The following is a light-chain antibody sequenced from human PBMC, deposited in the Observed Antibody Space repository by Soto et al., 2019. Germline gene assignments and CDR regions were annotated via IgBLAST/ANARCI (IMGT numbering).Light chain of an antibody. CDR2: GAS. V-gene: IGKV3-20*01. J-gene: IGKJ1*01. Sequence: ETVLTQSPGTLSLSPGERATLSCRASQSVSSNYLAWYQQKPGQAPRLLIYGASTRATGIPDRFSGSGSVTDFTLTISRLEPEDFAVYSCPQFGRSPPSWTFGQGTKVEIK. CDR3: PQFGRSPPSWT. CDR1: QSVSSNY.